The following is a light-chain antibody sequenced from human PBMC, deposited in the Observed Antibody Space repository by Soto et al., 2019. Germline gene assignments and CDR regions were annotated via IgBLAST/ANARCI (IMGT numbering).Light chain of an antibody. CDR1: QGIKSW. J-gene: IGKJ3*01. Sequence: DIQMTQSPSAVSASVGDRVTITCRASQGIKSWVAWYQQKPGKVPKLLIFPASTLQSGVPSRFSGSGSGTDFSLTISSLQPEGFEAYYCQQANSLPFAFGPGTKVDI. CDR3: QQANSLPFA. CDR2: PAS. V-gene: IGKV1-12*02.